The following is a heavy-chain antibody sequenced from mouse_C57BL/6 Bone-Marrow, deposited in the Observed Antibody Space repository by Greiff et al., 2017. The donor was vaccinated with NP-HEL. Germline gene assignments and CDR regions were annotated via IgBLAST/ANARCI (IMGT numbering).Heavy chain of an antibody. Sequence: EVQGVESGGGLVKPGGSLKLSCAASGFTFSSYAMSWVRQTPEKRLEWVATISDGGSYTYYPDNVQGPFTISRDNAKNNLYLQMSHLKSEDTAMYYCARDDGYDVWYFDVWGTGTTVTVSS. CDR2: ISDGGSYT. V-gene: IGHV5-4*01. J-gene: IGHJ1*03. CDR1: GFTFSSYA. CDR3: ARDDGYDVWYFDV. D-gene: IGHD2-2*01.